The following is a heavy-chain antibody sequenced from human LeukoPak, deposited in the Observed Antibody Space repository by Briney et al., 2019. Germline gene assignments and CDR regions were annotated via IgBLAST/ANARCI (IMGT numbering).Heavy chain of an antibody. CDR2: INPDRGGT. V-gene: IGHV1-2*02. J-gene: IGHJ6*03. Sequence: ASVKVSCKASGYPFTGYYIHWVRQAPGQGLEWMGWINPDRGGTNYGQKFKGRVTMTRDTSISTAYMELSSLRSDDTAVYYCARDYGVAANYYYYYMDVWGKGTTVTVSS. D-gene: IGHD6-19*01. CDR3: ARDYGVAANYYYYYMDV. CDR1: GYPFTGYY.